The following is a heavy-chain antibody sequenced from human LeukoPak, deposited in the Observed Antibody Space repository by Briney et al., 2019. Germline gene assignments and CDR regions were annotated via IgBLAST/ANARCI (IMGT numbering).Heavy chain of an antibody. J-gene: IGHJ4*02. V-gene: IGHV3-23*01. Sequence: PGGSLRLSCAASGFTFGSYAMTWVRQAPGKGLEWVSGVGGGGGSTYYADSVKGRFAIYRDNSKNTLFLEMNSLRAEDTAAYYCAKGDSSNWYFDCWGQGSLVTVSS. CDR3: AKGDSSNWYFDC. D-gene: IGHD6-13*01. CDR2: VGGGGGST. CDR1: GFTFGSYA.